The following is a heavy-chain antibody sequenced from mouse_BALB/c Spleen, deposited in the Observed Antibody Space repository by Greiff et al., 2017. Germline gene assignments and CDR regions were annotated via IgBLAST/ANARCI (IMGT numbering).Heavy chain of an antibody. CDR2: ISSGSSTI. Sequence: DVQLVESGGGLVQPGGSRKLSCAASGFTFSSFGMHWVRQAPEKGLEWVAYISSGSSTIYYADTVKGRFTISRDNPKNTLFLQMTSLRSEDTAMYYCARPRIYDGYLSFAYWGQGTLVTVSA. J-gene: IGHJ3*01. V-gene: IGHV5-17*02. CDR3: ARPRIYDGYLSFAY. CDR1: GFTFSSFG. D-gene: IGHD2-3*01.